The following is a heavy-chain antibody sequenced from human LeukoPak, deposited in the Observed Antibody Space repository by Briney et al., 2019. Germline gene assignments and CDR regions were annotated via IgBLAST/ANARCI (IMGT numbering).Heavy chain of an antibody. D-gene: IGHD3-22*01. CDR3: AKDRYDSSGYYLDY. J-gene: IGHJ4*02. V-gene: IGHV3-30*18. Sequence: GGSLRLSCAASGFTFSSYGMHWVRQAPGKGLERVAVISYDGSNKYYADSVKGRFTISRDNSKNTLYLQMNSLRAEDTAVYYCAKDRYDSSGYYLDYWGQGTLVTVSS. CDR1: GFTFSSYG. CDR2: ISYDGSNK.